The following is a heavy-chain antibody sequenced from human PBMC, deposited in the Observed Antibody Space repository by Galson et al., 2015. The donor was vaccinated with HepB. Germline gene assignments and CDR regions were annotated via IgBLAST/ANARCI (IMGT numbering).Heavy chain of an antibody. CDR1: GFTFSSYA. CDR2: IRGSAGTT. V-gene: IGHV3-23*01. D-gene: IGHD3-16*02. CDR3: AKDVFPVWGTYPPDY. Sequence: SLRLSCAASGFTFSSYAMSWVRQAPGKGLEWVSVIRGSAGTTYYADSVKGRFTFSRDNSKNTLYLHMNSLRAEDTAVYYCAKDVFPVWGTYPPDYWGQGTLVTVSS. J-gene: IGHJ4*02.